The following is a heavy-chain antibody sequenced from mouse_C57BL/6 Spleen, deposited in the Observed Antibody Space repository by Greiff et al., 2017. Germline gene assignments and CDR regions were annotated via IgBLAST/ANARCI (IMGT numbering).Heavy chain of an antibody. CDR1: GFTFSDYG. J-gene: IGHJ2*01. V-gene: IGHV5-17*01. D-gene: IGHD1-1*01. CDR3: ARETTVGFDY. Sequence: EVQLQESGGGLVKPGGSLKLSCAASGFTFSDYGMHWVRQAPEKGLEWVAYISSGSSTIYYADTVKGRFTISRDNAKNTLFLQMTSLRSEDTAMYYCARETTVGFDYWGQGTTLTVSS. CDR2: ISSGSSTI.